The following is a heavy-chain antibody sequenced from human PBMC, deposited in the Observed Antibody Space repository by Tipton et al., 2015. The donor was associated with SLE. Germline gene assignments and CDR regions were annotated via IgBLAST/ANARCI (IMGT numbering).Heavy chain of an antibody. Sequence: TLSLTCHVAGGPTRNSPYYWAWIRQTRGKRLEWIGSVFDTGYTAYNPSLEGRVSLSVDTSNNEFSLKLSSVTAADTAVYFCARQDLGRAATLTFDIWGLGTLVTVSS. CDR2: VFDTGYT. J-gene: IGHJ4*02. CDR1: GGPTRNSPYY. CDR3: ARQDLGRAATLTFDI. V-gene: IGHV4-39*01. D-gene: IGHD6-25*01.